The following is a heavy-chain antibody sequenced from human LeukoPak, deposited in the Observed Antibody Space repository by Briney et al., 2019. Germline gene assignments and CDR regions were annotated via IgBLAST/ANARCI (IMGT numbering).Heavy chain of an antibody. Sequence: SETLSLTCAVYGGSFSGYYWSWIRQPPGKGLEWIGEINHSGSTNYNPSLKSRVTISVDTSKNRFSLKLSSVTAADTAVYYCARTKAYYYDSSGYYVDYWGQGTLVTVSS. D-gene: IGHD3-22*01. CDR2: INHSGST. V-gene: IGHV4-34*01. J-gene: IGHJ4*02. CDR3: ARTKAYYYDSSGYYVDY. CDR1: GGSFSGYY.